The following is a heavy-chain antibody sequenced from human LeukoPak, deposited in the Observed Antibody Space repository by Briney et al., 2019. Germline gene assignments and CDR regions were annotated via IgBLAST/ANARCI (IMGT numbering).Heavy chain of an antibody. CDR1: GGSFSGYY. V-gene: IGHV4-34*01. Sequence: SETLSLTCAVYGGSFSGYYWSWIRQPPGKGLEWIGEINHSGSTNYNPSLKSRVTISVDTSKNQFSLKLSSVTAADTAVYYCARGLRGSSGRYYYYYYYMDVWGKGTTVTVSS. CDR3: ARGLRGSSGRYYYYYYYMDV. CDR2: INHSGST. J-gene: IGHJ6*03. D-gene: IGHD3-22*01.